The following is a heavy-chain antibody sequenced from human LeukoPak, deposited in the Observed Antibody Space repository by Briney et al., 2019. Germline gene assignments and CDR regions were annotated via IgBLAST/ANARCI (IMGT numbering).Heavy chain of an antibody. J-gene: IGHJ4*02. CDR1: GFSFSGYN. CDR3: AKEDYFGSGSYLGY. CDR2: INRSARFM. D-gene: IGHD3-10*01. V-gene: IGHV3-21*01. Sequence: GGSLRLSCAASGFSFSGYNMIWVRQTPGKGLQWVASINRSARFMFYADSVKGRFTISRDNSKNTLFLQMNSLRAEDTAVYYCAKEDYFGSGSYLGYWGQGTLVTVFS.